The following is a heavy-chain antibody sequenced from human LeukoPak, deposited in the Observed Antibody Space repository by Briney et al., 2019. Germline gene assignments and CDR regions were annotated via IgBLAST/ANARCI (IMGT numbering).Heavy chain of an antibody. CDR2: IYYSGST. CDR3: ARESYGGNSHWFDP. J-gene: IGHJ5*02. CDR1: GGSISSYC. V-gene: IGHV4-59*01. Sequence: NPSETLSLTCTVSGGSISSYCWSWIRQPPGKGLEWIGYIYYSGSTNYNPSLKSRVTISVDTSKNQFSLKLSSVTAADTAVYYCARESYGGNSHWFDPWGQGTLVTVSS. D-gene: IGHD4-23*01.